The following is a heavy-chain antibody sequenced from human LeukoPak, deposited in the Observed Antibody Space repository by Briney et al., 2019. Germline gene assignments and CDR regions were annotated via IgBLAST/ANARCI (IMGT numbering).Heavy chain of an antibody. CDR2: IWYDGSNK. D-gene: IGHD1-26*01. Sequence: GGSLRLSCAASGFTFSSYGMHWVRQAPGKGLEWVAVIWYDGSNKYYADSVKGRFTISRDNSKDTLYLQMNSLRAEDTAVYYCAKGSGSYQPYYFDYWGQGTLVTVSS. V-gene: IGHV3-33*06. CDR3: AKGSGSYQPYYFDY. J-gene: IGHJ4*02. CDR1: GFTFSSYG.